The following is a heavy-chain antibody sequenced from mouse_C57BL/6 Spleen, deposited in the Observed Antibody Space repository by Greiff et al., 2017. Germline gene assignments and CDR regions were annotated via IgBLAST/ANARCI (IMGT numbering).Heavy chain of an antibody. CDR1: GFTFSSYA. J-gene: IGHJ2*01. Sequence: EVNLVESGGGLVKPGGSLKLSCAASGFTFSSYAMSWVRQTPEKRLEWVATISDGGSYTYYPDNVKGRFTISRDNAKNNLYLQMSHLKSEDTAMYYCARDNDYDEGFDYWGQGTTLTVSS. CDR2: ISDGGSYT. V-gene: IGHV5-4*01. D-gene: IGHD2-4*01. CDR3: ARDNDYDEGFDY.